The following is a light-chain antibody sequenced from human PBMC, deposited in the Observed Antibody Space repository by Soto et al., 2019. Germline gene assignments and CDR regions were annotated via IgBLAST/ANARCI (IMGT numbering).Light chain of an antibody. Sequence: VLTQSPGTLSLSPGERATLSCRASQSVYSSYLVWYQQRPGQPPRLLIYGTSNRAGGIPDRFSCSGSGTHFALTIYIFEREDSAVYSCQQYGTSALTFGGGTRIEIK. CDR2: GTS. CDR3: QQYGTSALT. V-gene: IGKV3-20*01. J-gene: IGKJ4*01. CDR1: QSVYSSY.